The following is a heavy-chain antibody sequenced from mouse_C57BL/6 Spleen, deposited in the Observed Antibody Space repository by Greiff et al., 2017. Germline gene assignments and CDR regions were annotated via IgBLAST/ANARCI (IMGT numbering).Heavy chain of an antibody. CDR2: FNPNYGTT. V-gene: IGHV1-39*01. CDR3: ARRYYYGSSLHAMDY. Sequence: EVKLQESEPELVKPGASLRISSKASGYSFPASNMNWVKRSNGKTLSWIGVFNPNYGTTSYNQKFKGKATLTVDQSSSTAYMQLNSLTSEDSAVYYCARRYYYGSSLHAMDYWGQGTSVTVSS. J-gene: IGHJ4*01. CDR1: GYSFPASN. D-gene: IGHD1-1*01.